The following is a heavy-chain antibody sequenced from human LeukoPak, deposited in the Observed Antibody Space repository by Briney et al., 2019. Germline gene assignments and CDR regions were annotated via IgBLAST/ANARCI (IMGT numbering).Heavy chain of an antibody. CDR2: ISGSGGST. CDR3: AKDPWGWYGSWFDP. V-gene: IGHV3-23*01. D-gene: IGHD3-10*01. Sequence: ETLSLTCTVSGGSISSYYWSWVRQAPGKGLEWVSAISGSGGSTYYADSVKGRFTISRDNSKNTLYLQMNSLRAEDTAVYYCAKDPWGWYGSWFDPWGQGTLVTVSS. CDR1: GGSISSYY. J-gene: IGHJ5*02.